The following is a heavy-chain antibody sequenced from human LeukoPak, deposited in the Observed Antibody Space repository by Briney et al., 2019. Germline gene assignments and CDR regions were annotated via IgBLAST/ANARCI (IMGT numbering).Heavy chain of an antibody. D-gene: IGHD6-13*01. V-gene: IGHV7-4-1*02. CDR1: GYSFTSYA. CDR2: INTNTGNP. Sequence: ASVKVSCKASGYSFTSYAMNSVRQAPGQGLEWMGWINTNTGNPTYAQGFTGRFVFSLDTSVSTAYLQISSLKAEDTAVYYCARDFVSSWSFYWGQGTLVTVSS. CDR3: ARDFVSSWSFY. J-gene: IGHJ4*02.